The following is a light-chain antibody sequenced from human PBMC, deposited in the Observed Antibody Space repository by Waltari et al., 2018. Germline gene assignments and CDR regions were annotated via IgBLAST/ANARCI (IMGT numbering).Light chain of an antibody. CDR3: QQYDTLPYN. CDR2: DVS. J-gene: IGKJ2*01. V-gene: IGKV1-33*01. Sequence: DIKMTPPPSSLSASVGDIVTITCQASHSITNFLNWYQHKPGKAPKLLIYDVSNLETGVTSRFSGSGSETDFTLTITSLQPEDIATYYCQQYDTLPYNFGPGTKLEIK. CDR1: HSITNF.